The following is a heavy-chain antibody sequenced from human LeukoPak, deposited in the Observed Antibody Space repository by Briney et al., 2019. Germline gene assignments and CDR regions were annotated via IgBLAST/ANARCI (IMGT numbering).Heavy chain of an antibody. V-gene: IGHV4-39*01. CDR2: IFHSGST. J-gene: IGHJ4*02. D-gene: IGHD3-3*01. CDR3: ARQWSNFWNDY. Sequence: SETLSLTCSVVGGSLTSSNQYWGWIRQPPGKGLEWIGSIFHSGSTNYNPSLKSRVTIAVDTSKNQFSLKLSSVTAADTAVYYCARQWSNFWNDYWGQGTLVTVSS. CDR1: GGSLTSSNQY.